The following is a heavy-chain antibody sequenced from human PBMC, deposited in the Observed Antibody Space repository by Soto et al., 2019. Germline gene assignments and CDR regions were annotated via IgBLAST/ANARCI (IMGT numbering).Heavy chain of an antibody. Sequence: VKVSCKVSGYTLTELSMHWVRQAPGKGLEWMEGFDPEDGETIYAQKFQGRVTMTEDTSTDTAYMEPSSLRSEDTAVYYCATASFEPYSSGWYTYYFDYWGQGTLGTVSS. CDR3: ATASFEPYSSGWYTYYFDY. J-gene: IGHJ4*02. D-gene: IGHD6-19*01. CDR1: GYTLTELS. CDR2: FDPEDGET. V-gene: IGHV1-24*01.